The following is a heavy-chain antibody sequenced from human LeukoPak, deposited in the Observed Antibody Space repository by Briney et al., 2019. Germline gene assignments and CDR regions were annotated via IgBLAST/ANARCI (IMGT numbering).Heavy chain of an antibody. CDR2: ISGSGGST. CDR3: AAVDVDTAFP. Sequence: PGGSLRLSCAASGFTFINAWMAWVRQAPGKGLEWVSAISGSGGSTYYADSVKGRFTISRDNSKNTLYLQMNSLRAEDTAVYYCAAVDVDTAFPWGQGTLVTVSS. D-gene: IGHD5-18*01. CDR1: GFTFINAW. J-gene: IGHJ5*02. V-gene: IGHV3-23*01.